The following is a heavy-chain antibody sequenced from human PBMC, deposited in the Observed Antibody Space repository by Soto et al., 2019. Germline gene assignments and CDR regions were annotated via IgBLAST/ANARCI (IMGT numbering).Heavy chain of an antibody. J-gene: IGHJ4*02. CDR1: GFTFKMFW. D-gene: IGHD1-1*01. CDR2: INDDGIST. CDR3: TRGPRSTSTGTGAF. V-gene: IGHV3-74*01. Sequence: PVGSLRLSCAASGFTFKMFWMHWVRQVPGKGPEWVSRINDDGISTNYADSVKGRFTISRDNAKNTLYLQMNALRVEDTAFYYCTRGPRSTSTGTGAFWGQGTLVTVSS.